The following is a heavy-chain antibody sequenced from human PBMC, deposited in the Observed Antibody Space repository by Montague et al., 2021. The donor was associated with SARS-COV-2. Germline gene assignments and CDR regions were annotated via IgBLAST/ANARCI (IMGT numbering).Heavy chain of an antibody. V-gene: IGHV4-59*01. Sequence: SETLSLTCTVSGGSITGYYWSWLRRSPGKGLEWIAYINDGGAVNYSPSLKSRVTISLDTSKNQSSLKVTSVTAADTAAYYCARGGGYYNYGLDVWGPGTTVTVSS. J-gene: IGHJ6*02. D-gene: IGHD3-22*01. CDR2: INDGGAV. CDR1: GGSITGYY. CDR3: ARGGGYYNYGLDV.